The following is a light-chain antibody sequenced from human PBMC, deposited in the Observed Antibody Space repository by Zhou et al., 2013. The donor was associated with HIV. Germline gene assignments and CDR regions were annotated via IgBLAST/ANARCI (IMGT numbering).Light chain of an antibody. CDR2: GAS. Sequence: DVQMTQSPSAMSASVGGRVTITCRASQDISNYVAWFQQKPGQVPKCLIYGASSLQSGVPSRFSGSGSGTEFTLTISSLQPEDVASYYCLQHNSFVWTFGQGTKVEIK. V-gene: IGKV1-17*03. CDR1: QDISNY. J-gene: IGKJ1*01. CDR3: LQHNSFVWT.